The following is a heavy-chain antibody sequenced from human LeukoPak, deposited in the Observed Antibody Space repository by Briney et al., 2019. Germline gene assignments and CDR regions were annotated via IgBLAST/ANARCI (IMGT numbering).Heavy chain of an antibody. CDR2: INPNSGGT. CDR3: ARGSDSSGLSLDY. Sequence: ASVKVSCKASGYTFTGYYMHWVRQAPGQGLEWMGRINPNSGGTNYAQKFQGRVTMTRDTSISTAYMELSRLRSDDTAVYYCARGSDSSGLSLDYWGQGTLVTVSS. V-gene: IGHV1-2*06. D-gene: IGHD3-22*01. CDR1: GYTFTGYY. J-gene: IGHJ4*02.